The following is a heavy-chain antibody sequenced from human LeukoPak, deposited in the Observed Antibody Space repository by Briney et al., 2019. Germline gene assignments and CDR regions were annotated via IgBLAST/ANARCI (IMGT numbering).Heavy chain of an antibody. CDR2: IFSGGRI. J-gene: IGHJ4*02. CDR3: ARAVVGTAGRFDY. D-gene: IGHD1-26*01. V-gene: IGHV3-66*01. CDR1: GITVSSSY. Sequence: GGSLRLSCAVSGITVSSSYMAWVRQAPERGLECVSVIFSGGRINYADSVKGRFTISRDDSKTTLYLQMNSLRVEDTALYYCARAVVGTAGRFDYWGQGALVTVSS.